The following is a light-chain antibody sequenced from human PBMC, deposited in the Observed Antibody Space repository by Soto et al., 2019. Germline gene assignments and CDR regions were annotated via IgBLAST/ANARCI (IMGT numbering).Light chain of an antibody. Sequence: QSALTQPRSVSGSPGQSVTISCTGTSSDVGGYNYVSWYQQHPGKAPKLMIYDVSKRPSGVPDHFSGSKSGNTASLTISGLQAEDEADYYCCSYAGSSLYVFGTGTQLTVL. J-gene: IGLJ1*01. CDR1: SSDVGGYNY. CDR2: DVS. V-gene: IGLV2-11*01. CDR3: CSYAGSSLYV.